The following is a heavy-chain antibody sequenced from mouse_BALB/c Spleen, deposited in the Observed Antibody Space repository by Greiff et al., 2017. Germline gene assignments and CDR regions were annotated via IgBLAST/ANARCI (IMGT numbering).Heavy chain of an antibody. CDR2: IDPSDSYT. J-gene: IGHJ3*01. D-gene: IGHD2-4*01. V-gene: IGHV1S127*01. CDR3: TVYYDYDGAWFAY. CDR1: GYTFTSYW. Sequence: QVQLKQPGAELVKPGASVKMSCKASGYTFTSYWMHWVKQRPGQGLEWIGVIDPSDSYTSYNQKFKGKATLTVDTSSSTAYMQLSSLTSEDSAVYYCTVYYDYDGAWFAYWGQGTLVTVSA.